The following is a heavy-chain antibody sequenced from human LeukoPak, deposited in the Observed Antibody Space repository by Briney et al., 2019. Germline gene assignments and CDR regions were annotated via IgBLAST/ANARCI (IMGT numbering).Heavy chain of an antibody. J-gene: IGHJ5*02. Sequence: GGSLRLSCAASGFTFSSYGMSWVRQAPGKGLEWVSAISGSVGNTYYADSVKGRFTISRDNSKNTLYLQMNRLRAEDTAIYYCAKGTKAHILTAYMRDRWLDPWGQGTLVTVSS. CDR1: GFTFSSYG. CDR2: ISGSVGNT. D-gene: IGHD3-9*01. V-gene: IGHV3-23*01. CDR3: AKGTKAHILTAYMRDRWLDP.